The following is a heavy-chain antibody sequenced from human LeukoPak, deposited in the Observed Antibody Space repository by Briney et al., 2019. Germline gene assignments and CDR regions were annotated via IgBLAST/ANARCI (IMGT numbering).Heavy chain of an antibody. CDR3: ARHFNLAGDRNFDY. CDR1: GYILTGYY. D-gene: IGHD2-21*02. J-gene: IGHJ4*02. CDR2: INTNSGVT. Sequence: ASVKVSCEASGYILTGYYMHWVRQAPGQGLEWMGWINTNSGVTKYSQKFQGRVTMTRDTSINTAYMEVNSLRSDDTAVYYCARHFNLAGDRNFDYWGQGILVTVSS. V-gene: IGHV1-2*02.